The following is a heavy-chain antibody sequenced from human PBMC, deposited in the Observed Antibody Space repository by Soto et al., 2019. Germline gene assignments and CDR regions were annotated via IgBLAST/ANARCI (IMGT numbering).Heavy chain of an antibody. Sequence: QVQLQEAGPRLVKPSETLSLPCSVSGDSISSYYWSWIRQPPGKGLEWIGYIYYSGSTNYNPSFMSRVTLSVYTPTTQFSLKLTSVTAADTAVYYCARGVATIGPWGQGTLVTVSS. J-gene: IGHJ5*02. CDR3: ARGVATIGP. D-gene: IGHD5-12*01. CDR2: IYYSGST. V-gene: IGHV4-59*01. CDR1: GDSISSYY.